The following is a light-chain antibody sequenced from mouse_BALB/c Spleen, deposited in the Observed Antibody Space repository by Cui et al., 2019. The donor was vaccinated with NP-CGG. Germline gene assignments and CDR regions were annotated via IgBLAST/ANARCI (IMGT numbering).Light chain of an antibody. CDR3: VLWYSNHWV. Sequence: QAVATQDSELTTSPGETVTLTCRSSTGTITTSNYANWVQEKPDHLFTGLIGGTNNRAPGVPARFSGSLIGDKAALTITGAQTEDEAIYFCVLWYSNHWVFGGGTKLTVL. CDR1: TGTITTSNY. CDR2: GTN. J-gene: IGLJ1*01. V-gene: IGLV1*01.